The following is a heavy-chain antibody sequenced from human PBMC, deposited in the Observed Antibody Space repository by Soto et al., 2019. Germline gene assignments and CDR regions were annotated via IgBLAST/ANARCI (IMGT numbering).Heavy chain of an antibody. D-gene: IGHD1-1*01. CDR2: ISNEGNNT. Sequence: QVQLVESGGGVVQPGRSLRLSCAASGFTLSRFVLHWVRQAPGKGLEWVAVISNEGNNTYYADSVKGRCTNSRDNSKGTLYLQMNSLRHDDTARYYCARGNMDVWGQGTTVTVSS. CDR1: GFTLSRFV. J-gene: IGHJ6*02. V-gene: IGHV3-30*14. CDR3: ARGNMDV.